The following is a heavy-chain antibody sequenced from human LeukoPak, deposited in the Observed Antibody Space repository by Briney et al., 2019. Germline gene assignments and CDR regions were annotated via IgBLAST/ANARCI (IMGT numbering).Heavy chain of an antibody. Sequence: SETLSLTCTVSGGSISSYYWSWIRQPPGKGLEWIGYIYYSGSTNYNPSLKSRVTISVDTSKNQFSLKLSSVTAADTAVYYCAKGRDGYPHFDYWGQGTLVTVSS. CDR3: AKGRDGYPHFDY. CDR1: GGSISSYY. D-gene: IGHD5-24*01. J-gene: IGHJ4*02. V-gene: IGHV4-59*01. CDR2: IYYSGST.